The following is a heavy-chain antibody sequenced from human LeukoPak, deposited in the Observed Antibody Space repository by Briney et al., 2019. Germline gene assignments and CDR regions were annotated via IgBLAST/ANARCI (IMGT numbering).Heavy chain of an antibody. CDR1: GFTFSSYA. D-gene: IGHD6-19*01. V-gene: IGHV3-30*03. CDR2: ISYDGSNK. Sequence: GGSLRLSCAASGFTFSSYAIHWVRQAPGKGLEWVALISYDGSNKYYADSVKGRFTISRDNAKNSLYLQMNSLRAEDTAVYYCARVKYSSGPSPNYYFDYWGQGTLVTVSS. J-gene: IGHJ4*02. CDR3: ARVKYSSGPSPNYYFDY.